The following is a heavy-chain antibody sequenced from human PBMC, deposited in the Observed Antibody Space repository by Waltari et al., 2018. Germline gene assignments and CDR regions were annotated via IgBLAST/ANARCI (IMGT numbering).Heavy chain of an antibody. V-gene: IGHV4-61*02. CDR2: IYTSGNT. Sequence: QVQLQESGPGLVKPSQTLSLTCTVSGGSISSGSYYWSWIRQPAGKGLEGVGRIYTSGNTNSTPALRRRVTISVDASKTQFSLKLSSVTAADAAVYYCARFIYGSFGAFDIWGQGTMVTVSS. J-gene: IGHJ3*02. CDR1: GGSISSGSYY. CDR3: ARFIYGSFGAFDI. D-gene: IGHD1-26*01.